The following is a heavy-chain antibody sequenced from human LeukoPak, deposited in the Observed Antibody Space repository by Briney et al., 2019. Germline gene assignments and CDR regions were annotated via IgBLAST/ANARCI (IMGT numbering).Heavy chain of an antibody. CDR2: LSYDGTNK. CDR1: GFIFRSYG. J-gene: IGHJ6*02. Sequence: GRSLRLSCAASGFIFRSYGMHWVRQAPGKGLEWVADLSYDGTNKYYIDSVKGRFTISRDNSKNTLYLQMNSLRGEDTAVYYCARVRRTGYHFYGMDVWGQGTTVTVSS. D-gene: IGHD3/OR15-3a*01. V-gene: IGHV3-30*03. CDR3: ARVRRTGYHFYGMDV.